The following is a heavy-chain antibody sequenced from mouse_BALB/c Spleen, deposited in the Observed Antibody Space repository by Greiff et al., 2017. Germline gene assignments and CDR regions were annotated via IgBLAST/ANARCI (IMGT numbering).Heavy chain of an antibody. Sequence: EVHLVESGGGLVQPGGSLRLSCATSGFTFTDYYMSWVRQPPGKALEWLGFIRNKANGYTTEYSASVKGRFTISRDNSQSILYLQMNTLRAEDSATYYCARVWSYAMDYWGQGTSVTVSS. CDR3: ARVWSYAMDY. V-gene: IGHV7-3*02. J-gene: IGHJ4*01. CDR2: IRNKANGYTT. CDR1: GFTFTDYY.